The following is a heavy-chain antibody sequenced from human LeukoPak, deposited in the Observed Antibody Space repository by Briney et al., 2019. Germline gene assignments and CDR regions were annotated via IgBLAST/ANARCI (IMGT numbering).Heavy chain of an antibody. J-gene: IGHJ4*02. CDR1: GITLSNYG. Sequence: PGGSLRLSCAVSGITLSNYGMSWARQAPGKGLEWVAGISDSGGRTNYADSVKGRFTISRDNPKNTLYLQMNSVRAEDTAVYFCAKRGVVIRVILVGFHKEAYYFDSWGQGALVTVSS. CDR2: ISDSGGRT. D-gene: IGHD3-22*01. CDR3: AKRGVVIRVILVGFHKEAYYFDS. V-gene: IGHV3-23*01.